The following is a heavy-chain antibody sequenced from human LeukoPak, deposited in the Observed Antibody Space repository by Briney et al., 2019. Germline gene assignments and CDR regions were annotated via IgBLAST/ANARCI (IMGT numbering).Heavy chain of an antibody. CDR1: GGSISSYL. J-gene: IGHJ2*01. V-gene: IGHV4-59*01. CDR2: IYYSGST. D-gene: IGHD3-9*01. CDR3: ARSGYYYAQPL. Sequence: SETLSLTCTVSGGSISSYLWTWIRQPPGKGLEWIGYIYYSGSTSYNPSLKSRVTISLDTSNNQFTLSLTSVTAADTAVYYCARSGYYYAQPLWGRGTLVTVSS.